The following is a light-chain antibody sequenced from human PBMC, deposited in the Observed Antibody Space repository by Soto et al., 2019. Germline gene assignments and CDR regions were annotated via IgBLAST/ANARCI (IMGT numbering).Light chain of an antibody. J-gene: IGKJ5*01. CDR2: DAS. CDR1: QSISTW. Sequence: DIQMTQSPSTLSASVGDRVTITCRASQSISTWLAWYQQKPGKAPKLLIYDASSLERGVPSRFSGSGSGTDFTFTISSLQPEDIATYYCQQFEDFPRAIIFGQGTRLDLK. V-gene: IGKV1-5*01. CDR3: QQFEDFPRAII.